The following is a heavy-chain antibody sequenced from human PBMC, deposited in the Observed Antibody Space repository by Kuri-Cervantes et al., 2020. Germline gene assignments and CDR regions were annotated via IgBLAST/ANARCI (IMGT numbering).Heavy chain of an antibody. CDR1: GGSISSYY. CDR2: IYTSGST. V-gene: IGHV4-4*07. J-gene: IGHJ4*02. D-gene: IGHD5/OR15-5a*01. Sequence: GSLRLSCTVSGGSISSYYWSWIRQPAGKGLEWIGRIYTSGSTNYNPSLKSRVTISVDKSKNQFSLKLSSMTAADTAVYYCARSGKSTIHLFDYWGQGTLVTVSS. CDR3: ARSGKSTIHLFDY.